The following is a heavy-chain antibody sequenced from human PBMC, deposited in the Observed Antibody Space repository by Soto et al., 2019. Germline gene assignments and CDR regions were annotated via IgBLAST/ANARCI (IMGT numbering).Heavy chain of an antibody. CDR2: ISAHNGNT. D-gene: IGHD1-1*01. CDR1: GYTFTSYG. V-gene: IGHV1-18*01. CDR3: ARGRYGDY. Sequence: QVHLVQSGAEVKKPGASVKVSCKASGYTFTSYGITWVRQAPGQGLEWMGWISAHNGNTDYAQKLQGRVIVTRDTATSTAYMELRSLRSDDTAVYYCARGRYGDYWGQGVLVTVSS. J-gene: IGHJ4*02.